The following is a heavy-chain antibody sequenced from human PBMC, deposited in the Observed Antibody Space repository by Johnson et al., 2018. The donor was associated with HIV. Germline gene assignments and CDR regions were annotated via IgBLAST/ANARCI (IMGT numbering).Heavy chain of an antibody. CDR3: ARDPSNSRGWLGDAFDI. V-gene: IGHV3-9*01. J-gene: IGHJ3*02. CDR2: ISWNSGSI. Sequence: VQLVESGGGLVQPGRSLRLSCAASGFTFDDYAMHWVRQAPGKGLEWVSGISWNSGSIGYADYVKGRFTISIDNSKNTLYLQMNSLRAEDTAVYYCARDPSNSRGWLGDAFDIWGQGTMVTVSS. CDR1: GFTFDDYA. D-gene: IGHD2/OR15-2a*01.